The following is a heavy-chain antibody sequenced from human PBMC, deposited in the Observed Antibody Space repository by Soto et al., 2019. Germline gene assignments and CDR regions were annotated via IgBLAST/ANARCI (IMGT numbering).Heavy chain of an antibody. V-gene: IGHV4-59*01. J-gene: IGHJ4*02. Sequence: PSETLSLTCTVSGGSISSYYWSWIRQPPGKGLEWIGYIYYSGSTNYNPSLKSRVTISVDTSKNQFSLKLGSVTAADTAVYYCARGVRSYYFDYWGQGTLVTVSS. CDR3: ARGVRSYYFDY. D-gene: IGHD6-6*01. CDR1: GGSISSYY. CDR2: IYYSGST.